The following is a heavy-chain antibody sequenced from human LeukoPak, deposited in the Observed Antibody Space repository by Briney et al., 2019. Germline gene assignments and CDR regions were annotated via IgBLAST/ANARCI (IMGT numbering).Heavy chain of an antibody. D-gene: IGHD3-10*01. Sequence: ASVKVSCKASGYTFTSYDINWVRQATGQGLEWMGWMNPNSGNTGYAQKFQGRVTITRDTSASTAYMELSSLRSEDTAVYYCARDQDPKLLWFGELLFPFDYWGQGTLVTVSS. CDR3: ARDQDPKLLWFGELLFPFDY. CDR2: MNPNSGNT. V-gene: IGHV1-8*01. CDR1: GYTFTSYD. J-gene: IGHJ4*02.